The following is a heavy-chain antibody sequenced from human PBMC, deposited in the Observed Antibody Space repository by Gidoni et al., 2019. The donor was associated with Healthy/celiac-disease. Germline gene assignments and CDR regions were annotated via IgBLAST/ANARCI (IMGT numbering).Heavy chain of an antibody. Sequence: PGQGLEWMGGIIPIFGTANYAQKFQGRVTITADESTSTAYMELSSVRSEDTAVYYCARGSPVPYYYYYYMDVWGKGTTVTVSS. V-gene: IGHV1-69*01. D-gene: IGHD6-6*01. CDR3: ARGSPVPYYYYYYMDV. J-gene: IGHJ6*03. CDR2: IIPIFGTA.